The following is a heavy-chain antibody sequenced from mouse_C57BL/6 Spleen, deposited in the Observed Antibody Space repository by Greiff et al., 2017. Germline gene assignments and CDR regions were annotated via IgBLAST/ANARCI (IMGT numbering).Heavy chain of an antibody. V-gene: IGHV1-55*01. CDR2: IYPGSGST. CDR1: GYTFTSYW. CDR3: ARGGYYDYTEYYFDY. D-gene: IGHD2-4*01. J-gene: IGHJ2*01. Sequence: VQLQQPGAELVKPGASVKMSCKASGYTFTSYWITWVKQRPGQGLEWIGDIYPGSGSTNYNEKFKSKATLTVDTSSSTAYMQLSSLTSEDSAVYYCARGGYYDYTEYYFDYWGQGTTLTVSS.